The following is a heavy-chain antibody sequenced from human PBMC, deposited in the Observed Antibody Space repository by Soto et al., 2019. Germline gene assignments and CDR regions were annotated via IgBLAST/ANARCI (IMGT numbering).Heavy chain of an antibody. CDR1: GFTFSSYG. J-gene: IGHJ4*02. CDR3: AKVANTATTGVRPDFSDS. V-gene: IGHV3-30*18. D-gene: IGHD4-17*01. CDR2: ISYDGSNK. Sequence: GGSLRLSCAASGFTFSSYGMHWVRQAPGKGLEWVAVISYDGSNKYYADSVKGRFTISRDDSKNTLYLQMNSLRAEDTAVYYCAKVANTATTGVRPDFSDSWGEGTLVTVSS.